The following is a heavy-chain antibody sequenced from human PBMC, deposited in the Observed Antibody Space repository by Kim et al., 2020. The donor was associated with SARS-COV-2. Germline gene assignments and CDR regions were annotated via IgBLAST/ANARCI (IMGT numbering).Heavy chain of an antibody. CDR1: GFTFSGSA. Sequence: GGSLRLSCAASGFTFSGSAMHWVRQASGKGLEWVGRIRSKANSYATAYAASVKGRFTISRDDSKNTAYLQMNSLKTEDTAVYYCTSSRGGIPAMYCGGDCTPFDYWGQGTLVTVSS. CDR2: IRSKANSYAT. J-gene: IGHJ4*02. D-gene: IGHD2-21*02. CDR3: TSSRGGIPAMYCGGDCTPFDY. V-gene: IGHV3-73*01.